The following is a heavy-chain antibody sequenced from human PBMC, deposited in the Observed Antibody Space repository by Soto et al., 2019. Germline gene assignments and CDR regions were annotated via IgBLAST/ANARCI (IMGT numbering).Heavy chain of an antibody. Sequence: QVQLVESGGGVVQPGRSLRLSCAASGFTFSSYGMHWVRQAPGKGLEWVAVISYDGSNKYYADSVKGRFTISRDNSKNTLDLQMNSLRAEDTAVYYCAKDPKEQQLVFTLDYWGQGTLVTVSS. CDR2: ISYDGSNK. V-gene: IGHV3-30*18. D-gene: IGHD6-13*01. J-gene: IGHJ4*02. CDR1: GFTFSSYG. CDR3: AKDPKEQQLVFTLDY.